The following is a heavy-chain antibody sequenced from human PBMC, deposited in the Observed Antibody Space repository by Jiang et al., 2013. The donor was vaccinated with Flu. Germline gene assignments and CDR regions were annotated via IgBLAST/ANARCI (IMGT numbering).Heavy chain of an antibody. CDR1: GGSISSYY. D-gene: IGHD6-13*01. CDR2: IYYSGST. Sequence: SGPGLVKPSETLSLTCTVSGGSISSYYWSWIRQPPGKGLEWIGYIYYSGSTNYNPSLKSRVTISVDTSKNQFSLKLSSVTAADTAVYYCARLYSSSWSIDYWGQGTLVTVSS. V-gene: IGHV4-59*01. CDR3: ARLYSSSWSIDY. J-gene: IGHJ4*02.